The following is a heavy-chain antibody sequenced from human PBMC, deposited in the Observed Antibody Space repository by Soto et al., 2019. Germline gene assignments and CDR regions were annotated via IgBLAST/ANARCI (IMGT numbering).Heavy chain of an antibody. V-gene: IGHV3-33*01. Sequence: LSWAASGFTFSSYGMHWVRQAPGKWLEWVAVIWYDGSNKYYADSVKGRFTISRDNSKNTLYLQMNSLRAEDTAVYYCARDPQIEGYCSSTSCSSGWGPGTMMTLYS. CDR2: IWYDGSNK. CDR3: ARDPQIEGYCSSTSCSSG. J-gene: IGHJ4*02. D-gene: IGHD2-2*01. CDR1: GFTFSSYG.